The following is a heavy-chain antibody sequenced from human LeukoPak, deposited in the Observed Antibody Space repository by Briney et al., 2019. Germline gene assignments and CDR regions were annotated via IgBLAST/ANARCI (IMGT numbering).Heavy chain of an antibody. J-gene: IGHJ5*02. D-gene: IGHD4-17*01. CDR2: IRDSGEP. V-gene: IGHV3-66*03. Sequence: GGSLRLSCAGSGFNVSNYYMSWVRQAPGKGMEWVSLIRDSGEPFYADSVRGRFTVSRDNSKNTMYLQMNRLRVEDTAVYFCARDRAVTQDWVEFDPWGQGTLVTVSS. CDR3: ARDRAVTQDWVEFDP. CDR1: GFNVSNYY.